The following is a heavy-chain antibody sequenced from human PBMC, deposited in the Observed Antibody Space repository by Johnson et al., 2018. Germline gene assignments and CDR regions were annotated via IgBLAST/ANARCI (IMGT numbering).Heavy chain of an antibody. J-gene: IGHJ6*02. CDR1: GFTFSSYG. CDR2: IWYDGSNK. CDR3: AKAFDCGDSLTRYYYGMDV. V-gene: IGHV3-33*06. D-gene: IGHD4-17*01. Sequence: QVQLVESGGGVVQPGRSLRLSCAASGFTFSSYGMHWVRQAPGKGLEWVAVIWYDGSNKYYADSVKGRFTISRANSKNTLYLQMNSLRAEDTAGYYCAKAFDCGDSLTRYYYGMDVWGQGTTVTVSS.